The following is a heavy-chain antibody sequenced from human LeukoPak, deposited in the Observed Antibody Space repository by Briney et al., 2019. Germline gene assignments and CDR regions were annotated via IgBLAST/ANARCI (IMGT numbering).Heavy chain of an antibody. CDR1: GDSFTSSF. D-gene: IGHD3-22*01. J-gene: IGHJ5*02. V-gene: IGHV4-59*01. CDR3: AREGSSGYSKHYNWFDP. Sequence: SETLSLTCTVSGDSFTSSFWSWIRQPPGEGLEWIGYIYYSGSTNYNPSLKSRVTISVDTSKNQFSLKLSSVTAADTAVYYCAREGSSGYSKHYNWFDPWGQGTLVTVSS. CDR2: IYYSGST.